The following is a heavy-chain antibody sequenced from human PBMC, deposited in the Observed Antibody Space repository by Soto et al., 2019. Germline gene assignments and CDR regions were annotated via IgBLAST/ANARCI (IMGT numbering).Heavy chain of an antibody. Sequence: GCSLALSCAASGCTVGDETMHWVRQAPGKGLEWVSLISWDGGSTYYADSVKGRFTISRDNSKNSLYLQMNSLRTEDTALYYCAKDISHSSGGRFLGMDVWGQGTTVTVSS. CDR3: AKDISHSSGGRFLGMDV. D-gene: IGHD6-19*01. CDR1: GCTVGDET. V-gene: IGHV3-43*01. J-gene: IGHJ6*02. CDR2: ISWDGGST.